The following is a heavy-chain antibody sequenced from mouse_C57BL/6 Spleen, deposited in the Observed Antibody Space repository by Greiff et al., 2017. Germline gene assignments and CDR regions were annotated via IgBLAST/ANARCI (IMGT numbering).Heavy chain of an antibody. CDR1: GFTFSDYY. CDR3: ARDRGIYYGSSQGYLDV. V-gene: IGHV5-16*01. Sequence: EVKLVESEGGLVQPGSSMKLSCTASGFTFSDYYMAWVRQVPEKGLEWVANINYDGSSTYYLDSLKSRFIISRDNAKNILYLQMSSLKSEDTATYYCARDRGIYYGSSQGYLDVWGPGTPVTVSS. D-gene: IGHD1-1*01. J-gene: IGHJ1*01. CDR2: INYDGSST.